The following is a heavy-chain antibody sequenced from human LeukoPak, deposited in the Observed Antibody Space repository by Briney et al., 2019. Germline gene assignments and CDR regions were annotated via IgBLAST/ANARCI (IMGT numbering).Heavy chain of an antibody. CDR3: AKESYYYGSGSYYNRAYGMDV. D-gene: IGHD3-10*01. Sequence: GGSLRLSCAASGFTFSSYGMHWVRQAPGKGLEWVAFIRYDGSNKYYADSVKDRFTISRDNSKNTLYLQMNSLRAEDTAVYYCAKESYYYGSGSYYNRAYGMDVWGQGTTVTVSS. V-gene: IGHV3-30*02. CDR1: GFTFSSYG. CDR2: IRYDGSNK. J-gene: IGHJ6*02.